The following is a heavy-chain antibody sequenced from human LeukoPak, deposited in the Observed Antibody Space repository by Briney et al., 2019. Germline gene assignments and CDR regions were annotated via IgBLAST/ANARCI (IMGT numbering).Heavy chain of an antibody. D-gene: IGHD5-12*01. CDR1: GFTFSDYY. CDR3: ARDLLDIPPPYYFDY. J-gene: IGHJ4*02. V-gene: IGHV3-11*04. Sequence: GGSLRLSCAASGFTFSDYYMSWIRQAPGQGLEWVSYISSSGSTIYYADSVKGRFTISRDNAKNSLYLQMNSLRAEDTAVYYCARDLLDIPPPYYFDYWGQGTLVTVSS. CDR2: ISSSGSTI.